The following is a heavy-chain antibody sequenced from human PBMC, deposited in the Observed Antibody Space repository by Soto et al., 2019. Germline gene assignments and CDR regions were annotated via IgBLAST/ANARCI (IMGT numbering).Heavy chain of an antibody. D-gene: IGHD2-2*01. CDR1: GFTFSSYS. CDR2: ISSSSSYI. Sequence: GGSLRLSCAASGFTFSSYSMNWVRQAPGKGLEWVSSISSSSSYIYYADSVKGRFTISRDNAKNSLYLQMSSLRAEDTAVYYCARDKRGVVVVPAASGYYYYMDVWGKGTTVTVSS. CDR3: ARDKRGVVVVPAASGYYYYMDV. V-gene: IGHV3-21*01. J-gene: IGHJ6*03.